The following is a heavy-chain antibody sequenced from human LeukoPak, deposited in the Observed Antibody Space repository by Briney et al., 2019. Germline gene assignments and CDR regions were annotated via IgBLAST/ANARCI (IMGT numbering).Heavy chain of an antibody. J-gene: IGHJ4*02. CDR3: ARYTWELGPLIDY. CDR1: GYTFTNSY. V-gene: IGHV1-46*01. D-gene: IGHD1-26*01. Sequence: GASVKVSCKASGYTFTNSYIHWVRQAPGQVLEWMGLINPDGGNTNYAQNFQGRVTLTRDTSTSTVYMELRSLRSDDTAVYYCARYTWELGPLIDYWGEGTLVTVSS. CDR2: INPDGGNT.